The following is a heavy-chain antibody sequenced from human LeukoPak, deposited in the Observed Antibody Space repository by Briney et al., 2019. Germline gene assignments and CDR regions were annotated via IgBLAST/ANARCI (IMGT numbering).Heavy chain of an antibody. CDR2: IYYSGST. CDR3: ARDAGTYYASGYYSYSFDI. V-gene: IGHV4-59*01. D-gene: IGHD3-22*01. J-gene: IGHJ3*02. CDR1: GASISSYY. Sequence: SETLSLTCTISGASISSYYWSWIRQPPGKGLEWVGHIYYSGSTNYNPSLKSRVTIPVDTSKNQFSLNLTSVTAADTAVYYCARDAGTYYASGYYSYSFDIWGQGTLVTVSS.